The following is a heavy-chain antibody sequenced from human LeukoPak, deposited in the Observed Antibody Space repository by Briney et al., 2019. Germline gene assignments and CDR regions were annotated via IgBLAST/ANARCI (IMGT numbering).Heavy chain of an antibody. D-gene: IGHD5-18*01. V-gene: IGHV4-34*01. CDR3: ARGKKYTAMGGYYFDY. CDR2: INHSGST. CDR1: GGSFSGYY. Sequence: SETLSLTCAVYGGSFSGYYWSWIRQPPGKGLERIGEINHSGSTNYNPSLKSRVTISVDTSKNQFSLKLSSVTAADTAVYYCARGKKYTAMGGYYFDYWGQGTLVTVSS. J-gene: IGHJ4*02.